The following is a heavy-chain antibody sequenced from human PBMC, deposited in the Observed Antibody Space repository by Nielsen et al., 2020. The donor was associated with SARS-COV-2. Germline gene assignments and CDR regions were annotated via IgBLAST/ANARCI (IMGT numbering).Heavy chain of an antibody. CDR3: AKDSRRYFDSVFVDY. V-gene: IGHV3-30*18. Sequence: GESLKISCAASGFTFSSYGMHWVRQAPGKGLEWVAVISYDGSNKYYADSVKGRFTISRDNSKNTLYLQMNSLRAEDTAVYYCAKDSRRYFDSVFVDYWGQGTLVTVSS. J-gene: IGHJ4*02. CDR1: GFTFSSYG. CDR2: ISYDGSNK. D-gene: IGHD3-9*01.